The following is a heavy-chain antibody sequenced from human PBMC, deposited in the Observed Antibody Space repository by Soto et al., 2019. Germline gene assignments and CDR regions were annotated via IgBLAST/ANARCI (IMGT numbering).Heavy chain of an antibody. CDR1: GYTFTSYD. V-gene: IGHV1-8*02. CDR2: MNPNSGNT. CDR3: ARAPVLGYCSSTSCYWFDP. Sequence: ASVKVSCKASGYTFTSYDINWVRQATGQGLEWMGWMNPNSGNTGYAQKFQGRVTMTRNTSISTAYMELSSLRSEDTAVYYCARAPVLGYCSSTSCYWFDPWGQGTLVTVSS. J-gene: IGHJ5*02. D-gene: IGHD2-2*01.